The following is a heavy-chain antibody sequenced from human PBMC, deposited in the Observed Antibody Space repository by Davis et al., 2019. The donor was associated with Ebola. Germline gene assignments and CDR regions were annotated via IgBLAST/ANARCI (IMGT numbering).Heavy chain of an antibody. Sequence: MPSETLSLTCTVSGGSMTNYYWSWIRQPPGKGLEWIGYIYYTGSTNYNRSLESRVTIAVDTSKNQFSLKLSSVTAADTGVYYCARGPYRARGGDYPFDVWGQGTPVSVSS. CDR2: IYYTGST. CDR1: GGSMTNYY. CDR3: ARGPYRARGGDYPFDV. J-gene: IGHJ4*01. V-gene: IGHV4-59*12. D-gene: IGHD4-17*01.